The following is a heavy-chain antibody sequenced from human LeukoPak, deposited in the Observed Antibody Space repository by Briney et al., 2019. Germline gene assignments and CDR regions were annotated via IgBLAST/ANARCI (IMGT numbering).Heavy chain of an antibody. V-gene: IGHV1-2*02. CDR2: INPNSGGT. CDR3: ARAETTVTTIDY. J-gene: IGHJ4*02. CDR1: GYTCTGYY. Sequence: ASVKVSCKASGYTCTGYYMHWVRQAPGQGLEWMGWINPNSGGTNYAQKFQGRVTMTRDTSISTAYMELSRLRSDDTAVYYCARAETTVTTIDYWGQGTLVTVSS. D-gene: IGHD4-17*01.